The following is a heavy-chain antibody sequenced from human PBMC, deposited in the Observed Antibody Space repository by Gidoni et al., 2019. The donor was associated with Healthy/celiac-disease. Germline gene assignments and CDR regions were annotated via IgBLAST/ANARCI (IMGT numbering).Heavy chain of an antibody. Sequence: QVQLQESGPGLVKPSQTLSLTCTVSGGSISSGGYYWTWNRQHPGKGLEWIGYIYYSGSTYYNPSLKSRVTISVDTSKNQFFLKLSSVTAADTAVYYCARARAYYYDSSGYYSPNDYFDYWGQGTLVTVSS. CDR3: ARARAYYYDSSGYYSPNDYFDY. CDR1: GGSISSGGYY. J-gene: IGHJ4*02. CDR2: IYYSGST. D-gene: IGHD3-22*01. V-gene: IGHV4-31*03.